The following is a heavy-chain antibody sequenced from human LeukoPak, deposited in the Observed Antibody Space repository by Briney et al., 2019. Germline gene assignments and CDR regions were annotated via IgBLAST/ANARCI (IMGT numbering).Heavy chain of an antibody. CDR3: ARVVDYYDSSGGYYFDY. CDR1: GYTFTSYG. Sequence: ASVKVSCKASGYTFTSYGISRVRQAPGQGLEWMGWISAYNGNTNYAQKLQGRVTMTTDTSTSTAYMELRSLRSDDTAVYYCARVVDYYDSSGGYYFDYWGQGTLVTVSS. D-gene: IGHD3-22*01. V-gene: IGHV1-18*01. CDR2: ISAYNGNT. J-gene: IGHJ4*02.